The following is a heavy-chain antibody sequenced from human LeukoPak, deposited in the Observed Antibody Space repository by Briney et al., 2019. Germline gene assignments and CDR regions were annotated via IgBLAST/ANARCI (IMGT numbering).Heavy chain of an antibody. CDR3: ARVIAVAGTEDY. CDR2: ISSSSSYI. D-gene: IGHD6-19*01. V-gene: IGHV3-21*01. J-gene: IGHJ4*02. CDR1: GFTFSSYS. Sequence: GGSLRLSCAASGFTFSSYSMNWVRQAPGKGLEWVSSISSSSSYIYYADSVKGRFTISRDNAKNSLYLQMTSLRAEDTAVYYCARVIAVAGTEDYWGQGTLVTVSS.